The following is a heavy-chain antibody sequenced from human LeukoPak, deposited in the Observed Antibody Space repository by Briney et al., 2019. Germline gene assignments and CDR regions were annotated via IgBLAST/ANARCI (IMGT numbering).Heavy chain of an antibody. V-gene: IGHV4-39*01. CDR1: GGSISSYY. Sequence: SETLSLTCTVSGGSISSYYWGWIRQPPGKGLEWIGSMYYSGSTYYNPSLKSRVTMSVDTSRNQFSLKLSSVTAADTAVYYCARCSTAVALDYWGQGTLVTVSS. CDR3: ARCSTAVALDY. D-gene: IGHD6-19*01. J-gene: IGHJ4*02. CDR2: MYYSGST.